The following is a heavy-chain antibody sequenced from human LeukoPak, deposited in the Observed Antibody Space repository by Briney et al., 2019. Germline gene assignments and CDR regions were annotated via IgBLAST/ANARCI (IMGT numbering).Heavy chain of an antibody. CDR1: GFSFSAYW. CDR3: ARFGYVAAVDL. D-gene: IGHD2-15*01. J-gene: IGHJ4*02. V-gene: IGHV3-7*01. CDR2: INPGGTET. Sequence: GGSLRLSCAASGFSFSAYWMTGVRQAPDTGLEWVANINPGGTETYCGDRVEGRFTIPRDNAKNLLYLQMNSLRAEDTAVYYCARFGYVAAVDLWGQGTLVTVSS.